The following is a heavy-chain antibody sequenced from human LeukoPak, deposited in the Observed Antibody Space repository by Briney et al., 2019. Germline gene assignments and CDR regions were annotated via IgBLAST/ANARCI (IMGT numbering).Heavy chain of an antibody. J-gene: IGHJ4*02. CDR2: ITNLAYAT. CDR1: GFTFSSYA. V-gene: IGHV3-23*01. D-gene: IGHD3-16*02. CDR3: AKRGVVVRVFLVGFHKEAYYFDS. Sequence: GGSLRLSCAASGFTFSSYAMSWVRQAPGKGLEWVPTITNLAYATYYADSVKGRFALSRDNSRSTLYLQMDRLRAEDTAVYFCAKRGVVVRVFLVGFHKEAYYFDSWGQGALVTVSS.